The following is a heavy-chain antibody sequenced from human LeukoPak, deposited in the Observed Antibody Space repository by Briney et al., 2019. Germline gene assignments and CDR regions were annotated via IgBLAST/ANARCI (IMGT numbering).Heavy chain of an antibody. CDR1: GGSFDGYY. CDR3: ARESLTWLQSRTSWFDP. J-gene: IGHJ5*02. V-gene: IGHV4-34*01. Sequence: PSETLSLTCAVFGGSFDGYYWTWIRQSPEKGLEWIGTIYYSGSTYYNPSLKSRVTISVDSSKNQFSLRLSSVTAADTAVYYCARESLTWLQSRTSWFDPWGQGTLVTVSS. CDR2: IYYSGST. D-gene: IGHD5-24*01.